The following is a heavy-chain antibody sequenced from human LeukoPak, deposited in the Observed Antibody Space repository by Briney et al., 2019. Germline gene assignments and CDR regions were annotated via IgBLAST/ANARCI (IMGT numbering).Heavy chain of an antibody. V-gene: IGHV1-24*01. CDR1: GYTLTELS. CDR3: ATGAPLLWFGDPSMARSAFDI. D-gene: IGHD3-10*01. Sequence: ASVKVSCKVSGYTLTELSMDWVRQAPGKGLEWMGGFDPEDGETIYAQKFQGRVTMTEDTSTDTAYMELSSLRSEDTAVYYCATGAPLLWFGDPSMARSAFDIWGQGTMVTVSS. J-gene: IGHJ3*02. CDR2: FDPEDGET.